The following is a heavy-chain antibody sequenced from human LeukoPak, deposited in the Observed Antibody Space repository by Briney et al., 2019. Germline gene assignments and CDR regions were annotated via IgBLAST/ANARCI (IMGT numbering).Heavy chain of an antibody. Sequence: ASVKVSCKASGYTFTSYDINWVRQATGQGLEWMGWMNPNSGNTGYAQKFQGRVTMTRNTSISTAYMELSSLGSEDTAVYYCARVAALVTEDFDPWGQGTLVTFSS. CDR3: ARVAALVTEDFDP. J-gene: IGHJ5*02. CDR1: GYTFTSYD. V-gene: IGHV1-8*01. D-gene: IGHD5-18*01. CDR2: MNPNSGNT.